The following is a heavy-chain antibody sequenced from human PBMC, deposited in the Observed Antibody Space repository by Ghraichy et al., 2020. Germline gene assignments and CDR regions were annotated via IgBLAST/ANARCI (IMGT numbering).Heavy chain of an antibody. CDR2: ISAYNGNT. Sequence: ASVKVSCKASGYTFTSYGISWVRQAPGQGLEWMGWISAYNGNTNYAQKLQGRVTMTTDTSTSTAYMELRSLRSDDTAVYYCARDLFPEMATITGFDPWGQGTLVTVSS. D-gene: IGHD5-24*01. J-gene: IGHJ5*02. CDR1: GYTFTSYG. CDR3: ARDLFPEMATITGFDP. V-gene: IGHV1-18*01.